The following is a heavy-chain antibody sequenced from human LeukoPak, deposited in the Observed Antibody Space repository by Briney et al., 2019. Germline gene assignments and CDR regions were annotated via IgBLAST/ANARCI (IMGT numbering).Heavy chain of an antibody. D-gene: IGHD1-26*01. J-gene: IGHJ4*02. CDR1: GGYIRGSDVY. V-gene: IGHV4-39*01. CDR3: ARAFSVGAPGFDH. CDR2: LYHSGST. Sequence: PSETLSLTCSVSGGYIRGSDVYWGWIRQPPGKGLEWIGSLYHSGSTYNNPSLKSRVTISVDTSKNEFSLKLSSMTAADTAVYYCARAFSVGAPGFDHWGQGTLVTVSS.